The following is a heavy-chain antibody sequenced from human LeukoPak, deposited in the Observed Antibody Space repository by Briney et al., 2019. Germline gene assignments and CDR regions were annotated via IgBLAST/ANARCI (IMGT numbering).Heavy chain of an antibody. CDR1: GFTFSSHW. CDR2: INSDGSST. CDR3: ARGSLAAASAAFDI. V-gene: IGHV3-74*01. D-gene: IGHD6-13*01. Sequence: GGSLRLSCAASGFTFSSHWMHWVRQAPGKGLVWVSRINSDGSSTSYADSVKGRFTISRDNAKNTLYLQMNSLRAEDTAVYYCARGSLAAASAAFDIWGQGTMVTVSS. J-gene: IGHJ3*02.